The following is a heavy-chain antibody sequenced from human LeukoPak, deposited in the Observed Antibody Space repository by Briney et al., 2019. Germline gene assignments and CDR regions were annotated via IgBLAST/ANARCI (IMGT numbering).Heavy chain of an antibody. CDR2: IYPGDSDT. Sequence: GESLKISYKGSGYSFTSYWIGWVRQMPGKGLEWMGIIYPGDSDTRYSPSFQGQVTISADKSISTAYLQWSSLKASDTAMYYCARNSIVVVPAATDYYYMDVCGKGTTVTVSS. CDR1: GYSFTSYW. J-gene: IGHJ6*03. V-gene: IGHV5-51*01. CDR3: ARNSIVVVPAATDYYYMDV. D-gene: IGHD2-2*01.